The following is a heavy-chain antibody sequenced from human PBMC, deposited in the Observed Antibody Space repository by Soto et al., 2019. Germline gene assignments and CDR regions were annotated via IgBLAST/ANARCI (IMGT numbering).Heavy chain of an antibody. J-gene: IGHJ6*02. Sequence: SETLSLTCTVSGGSISSGDYYWSWIRQPPGKGLEWIGYIYYSGSTYYNPSLKSRVTISVDTSKNQFSLKLSSVTAADTAVYYCARGFRGENYDSSGKVLDYYYYGMDVWGQGTTVTVSS. D-gene: IGHD3-22*01. CDR2: IYYSGST. CDR3: ARGFRGENYDSSGKVLDYYYYGMDV. CDR1: GGSISSGDYY. V-gene: IGHV4-30-4*01.